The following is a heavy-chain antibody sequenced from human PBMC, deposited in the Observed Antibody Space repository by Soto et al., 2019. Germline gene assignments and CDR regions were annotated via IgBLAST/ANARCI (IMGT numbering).Heavy chain of an antibody. D-gene: IGHD4-17*01. CDR3: ARDRRVMTTVTYFDY. V-gene: IGHV1-69*13. J-gene: IGHJ4*02. CDR1: GGTFSSYA. Sequence: ASVKVSCKASGGTFSSYAISWVRQAPGQGLEWMGGIIPIFGTANYAQKFQGRVTITADESTSTAYMELSSLRSEDTAVYYCARDRRVMTTVTYFDYWGQGTLVTVSS. CDR2: IIPIFGTA.